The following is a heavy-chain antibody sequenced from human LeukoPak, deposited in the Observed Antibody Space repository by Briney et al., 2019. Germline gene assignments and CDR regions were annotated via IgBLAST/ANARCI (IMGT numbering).Heavy chain of an antibody. D-gene: IGHD3-10*01. CDR1: GFTFSSND. J-gene: IGHJ1*01. Sequence: GGSPRLSCAASGFTFSSNDMHWARQATGKGLEWVSAIDTAGDTYYPGSVKGRFTISRDNSKNTLYLQMNSLRAEDTAVYYCAKAGSGGYFQHWGQGTLVTVSS. CDR3: AKAGSGGYFQH. CDR2: IDTAGDT. V-gene: IGHV3-13*01.